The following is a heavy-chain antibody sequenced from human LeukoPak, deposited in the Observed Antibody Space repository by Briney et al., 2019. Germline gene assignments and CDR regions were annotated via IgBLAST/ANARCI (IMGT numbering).Heavy chain of an antibody. Sequence: ASVKVSCKASGYTFTSYGISWVRQAPGQGLEWMGIINPSGGSTSYAQKFQGRVTMARDMSTSTVYMELSSLRSEDTAVYYCARDPLGEWLLAYFDYWGQGTLVTVSS. V-gene: IGHV1-46*01. CDR2: INPSGGST. CDR3: ARDPLGEWLLAYFDY. CDR1: GYTFTSYG. D-gene: IGHD3-3*01. J-gene: IGHJ4*02.